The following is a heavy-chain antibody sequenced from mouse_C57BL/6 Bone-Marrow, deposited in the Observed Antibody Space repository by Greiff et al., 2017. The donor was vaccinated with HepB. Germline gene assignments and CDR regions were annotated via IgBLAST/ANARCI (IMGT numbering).Heavy chain of an antibody. CDR3: ARGETGRFYYFDY. CDR1: GYTFTSYW. CDR2: IHPNSGST. Sequence: VQLQQPGAELVKPGASVKLSCKASGYTFTSYWMHWVKQRPGQGLEWIGMIHPNSGSTNYNEKFKSKATLTVDKSSSTAYMQLSSLTSEDSAVYYCARGETGRFYYFDYWGQGTTLTVSS. V-gene: IGHV1-64*01. J-gene: IGHJ2*01. D-gene: IGHD1-1*01.